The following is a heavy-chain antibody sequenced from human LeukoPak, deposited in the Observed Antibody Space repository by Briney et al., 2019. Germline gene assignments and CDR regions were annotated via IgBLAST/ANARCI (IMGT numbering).Heavy chain of an antibody. CDR3: ARDFSSSWYVFGY. D-gene: IGHD6-13*01. CDR1: GYTFTSYV. Sequence: ASVKVSYKASGYTFTSYVIHWVRQAPGQRPEWMGWISAGNGNTKYSQKFQGRVTITRDTSASTAYMELSSLRSEDTAVYYCARDFSSSWYVFGYWGQGILVTVSS. CDR2: ISAGNGNT. V-gene: IGHV1-3*01. J-gene: IGHJ4*02.